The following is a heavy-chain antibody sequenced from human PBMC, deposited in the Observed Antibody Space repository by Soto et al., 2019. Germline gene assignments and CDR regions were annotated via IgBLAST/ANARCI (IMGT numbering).Heavy chain of an antibody. CDR2: IFHAGGT. V-gene: IGHV4-4*02. CDR1: GGSFSSGDW. J-gene: IGHJ5*02. Sequence: QVQLQESGPGLVEPTGTLSLTCGVSGGSFSSGDWWTWVRQPPGKGLEWIGEIFHAGGTSYNSSLQSRVTISLDKTKDPLSLRLTSVTAADTAIYYCAGRTPIAPTWGRGTLVIVSS. CDR3: AGRTPIAPT. D-gene: IGHD6-13*01.